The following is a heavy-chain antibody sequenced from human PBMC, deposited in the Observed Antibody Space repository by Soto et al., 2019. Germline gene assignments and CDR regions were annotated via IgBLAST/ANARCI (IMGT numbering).Heavy chain of an antibody. CDR3: ARTHDYGGNSPYYYYGMDV. V-gene: IGHV4-59*01. CDR2: IYYSGST. Sequence: LETHPLTSTVSGGSSRSYYWSWIRQPPGKGLEWIGYIYYSGSTNYNPSLKSRVTISVDTSKNQFSLKLSSVTAADTAVYYCARTHDYGGNSPYYYYGMDVWGQGTTVTVSS. CDR1: GGSSRSYY. D-gene: IGHD4-17*01. J-gene: IGHJ6*02.